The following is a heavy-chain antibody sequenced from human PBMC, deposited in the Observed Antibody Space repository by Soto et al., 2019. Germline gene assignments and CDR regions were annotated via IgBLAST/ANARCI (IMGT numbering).Heavy chain of an antibody. J-gene: IGHJ6*02. CDR3: ARGYDILTGYYLTPYYYYYGMDV. CDR2: INHSGST. V-gene: IGHV4-34*01. D-gene: IGHD3-9*01. CDR1: GGSFSGYY. Sequence: QVQLQQWGAGLLKPSETLSLTCAVYGGSFSGYYWSWIRQPPGKGLEWIGEINHSGSTNYNPSLKSRVTISVDTSKNQFSLKLSSVTAAATAVYYCARGYDILTGYYLTPYYYYYGMDVWGQGTTVTVSS.